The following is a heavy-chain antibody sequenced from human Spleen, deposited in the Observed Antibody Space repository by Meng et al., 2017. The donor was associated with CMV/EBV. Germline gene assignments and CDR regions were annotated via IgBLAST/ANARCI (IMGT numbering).Heavy chain of an antibody. CDR3: ASMVVTGIALLSDV. CDR1: GGTFSSYP. Sequence: SGGTFSSYPISWVRQAPGQGLEWMGRIIPILGIANYAQKFQGRVTITADKSTSTAYMELSSLRSEDTAVYYCASMVVTGIALLSDVWGQGTTVTVSS. V-gene: IGHV1-69*02. CDR2: IIPILGIA. D-gene: IGHD2-21*02. J-gene: IGHJ6*02.